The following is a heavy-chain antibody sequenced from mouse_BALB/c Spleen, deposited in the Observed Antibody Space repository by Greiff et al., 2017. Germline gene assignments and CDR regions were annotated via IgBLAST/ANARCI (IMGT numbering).Heavy chain of an antibody. CDR2: INPNNGGT. CDR3: ASEGDLGYYGFFAY. Sequence: VQLQQSGPELVKPGASVKIPCKASGYTFTDYNMDWVKQSHGKSLEWIGDINPNNGGTIYNQKFKGKATLTVDKSSSTAYMELRSLTSEDTAVYYCASEGDLGYYGFFAYWGQGTLVTVSA. D-gene: IGHD1-2*01. J-gene: IGHJ3*01. CDR1: GYTFTDYN. V-gene: IGHV1-18*01.